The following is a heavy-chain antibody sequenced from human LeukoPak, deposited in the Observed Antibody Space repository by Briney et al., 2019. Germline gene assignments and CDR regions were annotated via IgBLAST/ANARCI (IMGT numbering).Heavy chain of an antibody. CDR1: EFSVGSNY. CDR2: IYSGGST. J-gene: IGHJ4*02. CDR3: AQDIRPGWTGSWIDH. V-gene: IGHV3-53*01. D-gene: IGHD1-26*01. Sequence: SGGSLRLSCAASEFSVGSNYMTWVRQAPGKGLEWVSLIYSGGSTYYADSVKGRFTISRDNSKNTLYLQMNSLRTEDTALYYCAQDIRPGWTGSWIDHWGQGTLVTVSS.